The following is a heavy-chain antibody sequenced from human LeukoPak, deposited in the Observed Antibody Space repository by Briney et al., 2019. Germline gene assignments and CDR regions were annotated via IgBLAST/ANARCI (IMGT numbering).Heavy chain of an antibody. CDR1: GFTFDDYA. CDR2: ISWNSGSI. D-gene: IGHD3-22*01. Sequence: GRSLRLSCAASGFTFDDYAMHWVRQAPGKGLEWVSGISWNSGSIGYADSVKGRFTISRDNAKNSLYLQMNRLRAEDTALYYCAKGYYYDSSGAFDSWGQGTLVTVSS. V-gene: IGHV3-9*01. J-gene: IGHJ4*01. CDR3: AKGYYYDSSGAFDS.